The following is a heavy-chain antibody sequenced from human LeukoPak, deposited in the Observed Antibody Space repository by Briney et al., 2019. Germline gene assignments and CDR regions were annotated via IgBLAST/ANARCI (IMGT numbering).Heavy chain of an antibody. J-gene: IGHJ4*02. V-gene: IGHV3-74*01. Sequence: HPGGSLRLSCAASGFTFSSYWMNWVRQAPGKGLVWVSRIASDGSSTTYADSVKGRFSISKDNAKNTLYLQMNSLRAEDTAVYYCARPRSSGWYYFDYWGQGTLVTVSS. CDR3: ARPRSSGWYYFDY. CDR2: IASDGSST. CDR1: GFTFSSYW. D-gene: IGHD6-19*01.